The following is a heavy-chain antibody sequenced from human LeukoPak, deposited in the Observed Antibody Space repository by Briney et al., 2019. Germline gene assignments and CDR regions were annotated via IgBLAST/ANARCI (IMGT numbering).Heavy chain of an antibody. CDR2: IKQDGSEK. Sequence: GGSLRLSCAASGFTFSSYWMSWVRQAPGKGLEWVANIKQDGSEKYYVDSVKGRFTISRDKAKNSLYLQMNSLRAEDTAVYYCARDRRRDYFDYWGQGTLVTVSS. J-gene: IGHJ4*02. D-gene: IGHD6-25*01. V-gene: IGHV3-7*03. CDR3: ARDRRRDYFDY. CDR1: GFTFSSYW.